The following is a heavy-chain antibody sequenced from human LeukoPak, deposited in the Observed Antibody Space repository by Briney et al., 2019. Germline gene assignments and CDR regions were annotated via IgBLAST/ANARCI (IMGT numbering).Heavy chain of an antibody. CDR3: ARGPRYCSGGSCYHFDY. D-gene: IGHD2-15*01. CDR1: GGSFSGYY. V-gene: IGHV4-59*01. Sequence: SETLSLTCAVYGGSFSGYYWSWIRQPPGKGLEWIGYIYYSGSTNYNPSLKSRVTISVDTSKNQFSLKLSSVTAADTAVYYCARGPRYCSGGSCYHFDYWGQGTLVTVSS. J-gene: IGHJ4*02. CDR2: IYYSGST.